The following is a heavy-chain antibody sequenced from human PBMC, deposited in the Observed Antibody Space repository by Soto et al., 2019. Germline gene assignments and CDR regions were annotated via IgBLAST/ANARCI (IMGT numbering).Heavy chain of an antibody. J-gene: IGHJ5*02. D-gene: IGHD1-1*01. CDR2: IYATGTT. Sequence: SETLSLTCTVSGASISGFYWSWIRKSAGKGLEWIGRIYATGTTDHNPSLKSRVMMSVDTSKKQFSLKLRSVTAADTAVYYCVRDGTKTLRDWFDPWGQGISVTVSS. CDR3: VRDGTKTLRDWFDP. V-gene: IGHV4-4*07. CDR1: GASISGFY.